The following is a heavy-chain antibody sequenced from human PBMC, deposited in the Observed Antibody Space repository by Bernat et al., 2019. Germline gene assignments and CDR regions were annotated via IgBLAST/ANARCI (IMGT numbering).Heavy chain of an antibody. CDR2: ISSSSSYI. D-gene: IGHD3-3*01. Sequence: EVQLVESGGGLVKPGGSLRLSCAASGFTFSSYSMNWVRQAPGKGLEWVSSISSSSSYIYYADSVEGRFTISRDNAKNSLYLQMNSLRAEDTAVYYCARDLFWSGYYIAPGNGMDVWGQGTTVTVSS. CDR3: ARDLFWSGYYIAPGNGMDV. CDR1: GFTFSSYS. J-gene: IGHJ6*02. V-gene: IGHV3-21*01.